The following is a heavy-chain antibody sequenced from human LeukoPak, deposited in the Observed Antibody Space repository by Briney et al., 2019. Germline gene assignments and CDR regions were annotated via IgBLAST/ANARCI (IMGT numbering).Heavy chain of an antibody. V-gene: IGHV3-21*01. Sequence: GGSLRLSCAASGFTFSTYSMDWVRQAPGKGLQWVSTITPSSTDIYYGDSVKGRFTISRDDAKNLVYLQMNSLRAEDTAVYFCARDAAGWSRDYWGQGTLVTASS. J-gene: IGHJ4*02. CDR2: ITPSSTDI. D-gene: IGHD6-19*01. CDR3: ARDAAGWSRDY. CDR1: GFTFSTYS.